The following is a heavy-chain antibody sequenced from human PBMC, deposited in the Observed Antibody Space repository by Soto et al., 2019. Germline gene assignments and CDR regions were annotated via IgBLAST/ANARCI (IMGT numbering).Heavy chain of an antibody. CDR3: AKEEHQQCNWFDP. Sequence: EVQLLESGGNLVQPGGSLRVSCAASGFTFSDHAMSWVRQAPGKGLEWVSAISGDGDGTYYADSVKGRFIISRDNSKKTLYLQMNSLRADDTAVYDCAKEEHQQCNWFDPWGQGTLVTVS. J-gene: IGHJ5*02. V-gene: IGHV3-23*01. CDR1: GFTFSDHA. D-gene: IGHD2-2*01. CDR2: ISGDGDGT.